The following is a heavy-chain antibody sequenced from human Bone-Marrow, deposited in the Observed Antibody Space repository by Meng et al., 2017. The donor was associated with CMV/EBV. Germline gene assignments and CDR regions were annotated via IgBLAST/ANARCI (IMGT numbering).Heavy chain of an antibody. CDR1: GFTFSSHW. CDR2: INSDGSST. Sequence: GESLKISCAASGFTFSSHWMHWVRQAPGKGLVWVSRINSDGSSTSYADSVKGRFTISRDNAKNTLYLQMNSLRAEDTALYYCAKDMGRGEGQALPSSFDYWGQGTLVTVSS. CDR3: AKDMGRGEGQALPSSFDY. D-gene: IGHD3-10*01. J-gene: IGHJ4*02. V-gene: IGHV3-74*01.